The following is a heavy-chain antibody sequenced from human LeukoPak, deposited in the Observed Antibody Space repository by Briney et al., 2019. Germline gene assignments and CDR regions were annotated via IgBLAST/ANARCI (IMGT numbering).Heavy chain of an antibody. CDR2: ISSSSTYI. D-gene: IGHD6-13*01. Sequence: GGSLRLSCAASGFTFSSYSMNWVRQAPGKGLEWVSSISSSSTYIYYADSVKGRFTISRDNAKNSLYLQMNSLRAEDTAVYYCARADSGYSSSWYQMDFWYFDLWGRGTLVTVSS. CDR3: ARADSGYSSSWYQMDFWYFDL. CDR1: GFTFSSYS. J-gene: IGHJ2*01. V-gene: IGHV3-21*01.